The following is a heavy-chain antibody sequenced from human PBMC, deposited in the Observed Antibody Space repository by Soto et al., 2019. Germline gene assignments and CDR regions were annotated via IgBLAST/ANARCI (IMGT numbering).Heavy chain of an antibody. D-gene: IGHD6-19*01. V-gene: IGHV3-20*04. J-gene: IGHJ4*02. CDR3: ARLYSSGWYGPGRY. Sequence: EVQLVESGGGVVRPGGSLRLSCAASGFTFDDYGMSWVRQAPGKGLEWVSGINWNGGSTGYADSVKGRFTISRDNAKNPLYLQMNTLRAEDTALYYCARLYSSGWYGPGRYWGQGTLVTVSS. CDR1: GFTFDDYG. CDR2: INWNGGST.